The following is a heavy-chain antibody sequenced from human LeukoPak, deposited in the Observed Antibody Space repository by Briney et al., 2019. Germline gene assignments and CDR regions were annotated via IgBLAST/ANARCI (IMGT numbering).Heavy chain of an antibody. D-gene: IGHD3-3*01. Sequence: GASVKVSCKASGYILTNYYMHYLRHAPGQGLEWMGMINPSGGATTYADQFQGRVTMTRDTSTSTVYMEMNSLRSEDTAVYYCARGAQNFRSGTMYYFDYWGQGTLVTVSS. CDR2: INPSGGAT. CDR3: ARGAQNFRSGTMYYFDY. J-gene: IGHJ4*02. CDR1: GYILTNYY. V-gene: IGHV1-46*01.